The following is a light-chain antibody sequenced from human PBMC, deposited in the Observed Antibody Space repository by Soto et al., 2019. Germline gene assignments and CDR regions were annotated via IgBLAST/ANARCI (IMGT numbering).Light chain of an antibody. Sequence: QPALTQPPSASGSPGQSVTISCTGTSGDIGGYNYVSWYQQHPGKAPKLMIYEVSKWPSGVPDRFSGSKSGNTASLTVSGLLAEDEADYYCSSYAGSNNYVFGSGTKVTVL. CDR2: EVS. CDR3: SSYAGSNNYV. CDR1: SGDIGGYNY. J-gene: IGLJ1*01. V-gene: IGLV2-8*01.